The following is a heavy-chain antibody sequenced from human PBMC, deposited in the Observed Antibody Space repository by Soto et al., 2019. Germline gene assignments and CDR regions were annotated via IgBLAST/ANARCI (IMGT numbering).Heavy chain of an antibody. CDR2: INPNSGGT. CDR1: GYTFTGYY. CDR3: ARRTTWNAFDI. Sequence: ASVKVSCKASGYTFTGYYMHWVRQAPGQGLEWMGWINPNSGGTSYAQKFQGWVTMTRDTSISTAYMELSRLRSDDTAVYYCARRTTWNAFDIWGQGTMVTVSS. V-gene: IGHV1-2*04. D-gene: IGHD1-1*01. J-gene: IGHJ3*02.